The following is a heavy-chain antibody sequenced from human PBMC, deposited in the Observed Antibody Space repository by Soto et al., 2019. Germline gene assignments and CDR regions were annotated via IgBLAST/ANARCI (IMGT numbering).Heavy chain of an antibody. D-gene: IGHD3-22*01. J-gene: IGHJ3*02. CDR3: AKDSPQYYDSSGYYRSSAFDI. V-gene: IGHV3-23*01. Sequence: GGSLRLSCAASGFTFSSYAMSWVRQAPGKGLEWVSAISGSGGSTYYADSVKGRFTISRDNSKNTLYLQMNSLRAEDTAVYYCAKDSPQYYDSSGYYRSSAFDIWGQGTMVTVSS. CDR1: GFTFSSYA. CDR2: ISGSGGST.